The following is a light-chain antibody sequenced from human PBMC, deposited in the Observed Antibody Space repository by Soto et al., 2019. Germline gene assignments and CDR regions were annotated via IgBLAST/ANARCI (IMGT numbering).Light chain of an antibody. CDR2: GAS. J-gene: IGKJ1*01. CDR3: QQLNSYPWT. CDR1: QTVSITY. Sequence: PGEIATLSFRASQTVSITYLTWYQQKPGQAPRLLIFGASTRATGIPARFSGSGSGTEFTLTISSLQPEDFATYYCQQLNSYPWTFGQGTKVDIK. V-gene: IGKV3D-7*01.